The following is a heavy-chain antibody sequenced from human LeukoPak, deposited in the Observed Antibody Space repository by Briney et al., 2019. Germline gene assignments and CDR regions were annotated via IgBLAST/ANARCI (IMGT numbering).Heavy chain of an antibody. CDR3: ARELNYYDSRGAFDY. J-gene: IGHJ4*02. CDR1: GFTFSSYE. D-gene: IGHD3-22*01. CDR2: ISSSGSTI. V-gene: IGHV3-48*03. Sequence: GGSLRLSCAASGFTFSSYEMNWVRQAPGKGLEGVSYISSSGSTIYYADSVKGRFTISRDNAKNSLYLQMNSLRAEDTAVYYCARELNYYDSRGAFDYWGQGTLVTVSS.